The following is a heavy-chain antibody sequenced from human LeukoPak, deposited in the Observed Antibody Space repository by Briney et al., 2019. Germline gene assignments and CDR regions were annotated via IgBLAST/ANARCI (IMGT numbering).Heavy chain of an antibody. CDR3: ARADQGVVTWFDP. J-gene: IGHJ5*02. V-gene: IGHV1-46*01. CDR1: GYTFTSYY. CDR2: INPSGGST. Sequence: GASVKVSCKASGYTFTSYYMHWVRQAPGQGLEWMGIINPSGGSTSYAQKFQGRVTMTRDTSTSTVYMELSSLRSDDTAVYYCARADQGVVTWFDPWGQGTLVTVSS. D-gene: IGHD3-3*01.